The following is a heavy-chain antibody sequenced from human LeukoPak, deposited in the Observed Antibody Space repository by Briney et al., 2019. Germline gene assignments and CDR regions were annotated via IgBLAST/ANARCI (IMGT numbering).Heavy chain of an antibody. Sequence: PSETLSLTCAVSGYSISSGYYWGWIRQPPGKGLEWIGSIYHSGSTYYNPSLKSRVTISVDTSKNQFSLKLSSVTAADTAVYYCARRDVLTVYAIQYWGQGTLVTVSS. D-gene: IGHD2-8*01. CDR3: ARRDVLTVYAIQY. CDR2: IYHSGST. CDR1: GYSISSGYY. V-gene: IGHV4-38-2*01. J-gene: IGHJ4*02.